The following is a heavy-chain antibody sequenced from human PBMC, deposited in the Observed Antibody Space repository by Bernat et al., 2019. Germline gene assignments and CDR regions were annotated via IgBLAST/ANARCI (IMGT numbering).Heavy chain of an antibody. CDR2: IYYSGST. J-gene: IGHJ6*02. CDR1: GGSISSGGYY. Sequence: QVQLQESGPGLVKPSQTLSLTCTVSGGSISSGGYYWSWIRQHPGKGLEWIGYIYYSGSTYYNPSLKSRVTISVDTSKNQFSLKLSSVTAADTAVYYCVRDREARPGYYYYGMDVWGQGTTVTVSS. D-gene: IGHD6-6*01. CDR3: VRDREARPGYYYYGMDV. V-gene: IGHV4-31*03.